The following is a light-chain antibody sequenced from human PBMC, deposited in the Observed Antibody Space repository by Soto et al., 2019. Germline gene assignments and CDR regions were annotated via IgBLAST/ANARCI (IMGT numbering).Light chain of an antibody. CDR1: SSDVGSYNL. CDR2: EVS. V-gene: IGLV2-23*02. CDR3: CSYAGSSTVV. Sequence: QSALTQPASVSGYPGQSITISCTGTSSDVGSYNLVSWYQQHPGKAPKLMIYEVSKRPSGVSNRFSGSKSGNTASLTISGLHAEDEADYYCCSYAGSSTVVFGGGTKLTVL. J-gene: IGLJ2*01.